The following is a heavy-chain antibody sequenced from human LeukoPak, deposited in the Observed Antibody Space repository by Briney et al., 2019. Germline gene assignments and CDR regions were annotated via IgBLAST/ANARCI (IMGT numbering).Heavy chain of an antibody. J-gene: IGHJ4*02. V-gene: IGHV4-59*01. CDR3: ARGRSWVDY. D-gene: IGHD1-26*01. CDR1: GGSISSYY. Sequence: SETLSLTCTVSGGSISSYYWSWLRQPPGKGLEWIGYIYYSGSTNYNPSLKSRVTISVDTSKNQFSLKLSSVTAADTAVYYCARGRSWVDYWGQGTLVTVSS. CDR2: IYYSGST.